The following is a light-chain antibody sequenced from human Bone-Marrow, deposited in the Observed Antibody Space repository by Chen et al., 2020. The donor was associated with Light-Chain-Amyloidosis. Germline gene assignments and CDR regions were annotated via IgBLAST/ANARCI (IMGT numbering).Light chain of an antibody. J-gene: IGKJ5*01. Sequence: EIVLTQSPATLSLSPGERATLSCRASQSVTTYLAWYQQKPGQAPRLLIYDASNRASGIPARFSGSGSGTDFTLTISGLEAEDFAVYYCQQRSNWPPTFGGGTRLEMK. V-gene: IGKV3-11*01. CDR2: DAS. CDR1: QSVTTY. CDR3: QQRSNWPPT.